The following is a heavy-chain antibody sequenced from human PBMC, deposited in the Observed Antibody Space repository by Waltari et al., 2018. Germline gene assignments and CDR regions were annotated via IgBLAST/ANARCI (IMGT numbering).Heavy chain of an antibody. J-gene: IGHJ6*03. CDR2: INHSGST. D-gene: IGHD3-16*01. CDR3: ASKTAGFAGGRNYYYYMDV. V-gene: IGHV4-34*01. Sequence: QVQLQQWGAGLLKPSETLSLTCAVYGGSFSGYYWSWIRQPPGKGLEWIGEINHSGSTNDNPSLKSRGSIAVDTSKNQFSLKLSSVTAADTAVYYCASKTAGFAGGRNYYYYMDVWGKGTTVTVSS. CDR1: GGSFSGYY.